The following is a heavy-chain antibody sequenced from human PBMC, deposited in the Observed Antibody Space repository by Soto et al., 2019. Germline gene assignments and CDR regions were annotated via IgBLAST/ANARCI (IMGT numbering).Heavy chain of an antibody. CDR1: GFTFAAYA. Sequence: GGSLRVSYSASGFTFAAYAMNWVRQAPGKGLEWVSVIRGSGGDTYYVDSVKGRFTISRDNSKNTLYLQMNSLRAEDTALYYCARGLSISYWDLQHFALPDFRGQGYLVTVSS. D-gene: IGHD1-26*01. CDR2: IRGSGGDT. J-gene: IGHJ4*02. CDR3: ARGLSISYWDLQHFALPDF. V-gene: IGHV3-23*01.